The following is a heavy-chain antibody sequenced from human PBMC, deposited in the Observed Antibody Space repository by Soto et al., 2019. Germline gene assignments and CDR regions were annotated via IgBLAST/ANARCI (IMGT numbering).Heavy chain of an antibody. J-gene: IGHJ6*02. CDR1: GFTFSSYE. D-gene: IGHD3-3*01. CDR3: ARDSSQPGGRRICAIFGVVTHYYYYGMDV. V-gene: IGHV3-48*03. CDR2: ISSSGSTI. Sequence: GGSLRLSCAASGFTFSSYEMNWVRQAPGKGLEWVSYISSSGSTIYYADSVKGRFTISRDNAKNSLYLQMNSLRAEDTAVYYCARDSSQPGGRRICAIFGVVTHYYYYGMDVWGQGTTVTVSS.